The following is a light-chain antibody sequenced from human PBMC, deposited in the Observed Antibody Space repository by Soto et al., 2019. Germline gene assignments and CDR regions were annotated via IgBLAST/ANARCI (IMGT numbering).Light chain of an antibody. CDR3: QQSFSTPQT. CDR1: QSISNY. J-gene: IGKJ4*01. V-gene: IGKV1-39*01. Sequence: DIQMTQSPSSLSASLGDRVTITCRASQSISNYLNWYQQKPGKAPKLLIHTTSSLQSGVPSRFSASGTGTDFTLTISSLHPEDFAIYYCQQSFSTPQTFGGGTKVEI. CDR2: TTS.